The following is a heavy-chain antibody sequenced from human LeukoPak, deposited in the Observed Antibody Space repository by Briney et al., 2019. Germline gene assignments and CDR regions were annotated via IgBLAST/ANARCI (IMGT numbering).Heavy chain of an antibody. J-gene: IGHJ4*02. CDR2: ISSGGDT. D-gene: IGHD6-25*01. CDR3: GRDLIGTAASWDC. V-gene: IGHV3-53*01. CDR1: GFTVNNNY. Sequence: PGGSLRLSCVASGFTVNNNYMNWVRQGPGKGLEWVSVISSGGDTYYADSVTGRFTISRDNSKNILYLQMNSLRVDDTAVYYCGRDLIGTAASWDCWGQGTLVTVSS.